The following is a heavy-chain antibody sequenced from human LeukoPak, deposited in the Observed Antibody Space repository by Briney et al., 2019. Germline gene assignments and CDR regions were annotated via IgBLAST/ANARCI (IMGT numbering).Heavy chain of an antibody. Sequence: GGSLRLSCAASGFALINNYMSWVRQAPGKGLEWVSVIYRGGSTYYADAVKGRFSISRDTSKNTLYLQLDSLRAEDTAVYYCAREPHYYDSSGPFLWGRGTLVTVSS. D-gene: IGHD3-22*01. CDR3: AREPHYYDSSGPFL. V-gene: IGHV3-66*01. CDR2: IYRGGST. CDR1: GFALINNY. J-gene: IGHJ2*01.